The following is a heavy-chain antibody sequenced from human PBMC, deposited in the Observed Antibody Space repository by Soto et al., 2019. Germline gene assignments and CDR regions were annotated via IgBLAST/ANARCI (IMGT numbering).Heavy chain of an antibody. CDR3: ARGINYDILTGYFDY. J-gene: IGHJ4*02. Sequence: SVKVSCKASGGTFSSYAISWVRQAPGQGLEWMGGIIPIFGTANYAQKFQGRVTITADESTGTAYMELSSLRSEDTAVYYCARGINYDILTGYFDYWGQGTLVTVSS. V-gene: IGHV1-69*13. D-gene: IGHD3-9*01. CDR1: GGTFSSYA. CDR2: IIPIFGTA.